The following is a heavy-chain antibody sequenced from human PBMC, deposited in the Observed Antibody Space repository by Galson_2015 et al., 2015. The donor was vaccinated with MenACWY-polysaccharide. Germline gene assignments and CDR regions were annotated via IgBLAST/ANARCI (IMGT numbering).Heavy chain of an antibody. CDR2: IYSGGST. D-gene: IGHD3-10*01. CDR1: GFTVSSNY. V-gene: IGHV3-53*01. CDR3: ASGIRDYYYYGMDV. J-gene: IGHJ6*02. Sequence: SLRLSCAASGFTVSSNYMSWVRQAPGKGLECVSVIYSGGSTFYADPVKGRFTISRDNSKNSLYLQMDSLRAEDTAVYYCASGIRDYYYYGMDVWGHGTTVTVS.